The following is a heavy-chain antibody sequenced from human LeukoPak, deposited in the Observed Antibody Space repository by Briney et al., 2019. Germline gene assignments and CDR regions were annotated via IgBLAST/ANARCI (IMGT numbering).Heavy chain of an antibody. CDR1: GGTFSSYT. V-gene: IGHV1-69*04. CDR2: IIPILGIA. Sequence: SVKVSCKASGGTFSSYTISWVRQAPGQGLEWMGRIIPILGIANYAQKFQGRVTITADKSTSTAYMELSSLRSEDTAVYYCARDPSPVGATPRPVDYWGQGTLVTVSS. D-gene: IGHD1-26*01. J-gene: IGHJ4*02. CDR3: ARDPSPVGATPRPVDY.